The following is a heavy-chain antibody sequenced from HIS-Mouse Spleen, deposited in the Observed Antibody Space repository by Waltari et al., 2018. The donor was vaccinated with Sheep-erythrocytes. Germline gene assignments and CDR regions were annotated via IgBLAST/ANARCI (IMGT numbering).Heavy chain of an antibody. CDR3: ARVASGATFDY. V-gene: IGHV3-21*01. Sequence: EVQLVESGGGLVKPGGSLRLPVAASGFTFSSYSMNWVRQAPGKGLEWVSSISSSSSYIYYADSVKGRFTISRDNAKNSLYLQMNSLRAEDTAVYYCARVASGATFDYWGQGTLVTVSS. J-gene: IGHJ4*02. D-gene: IGHD1-26*01. CDR1: GFTFSSYS. CDR2: ISSSSSYI.